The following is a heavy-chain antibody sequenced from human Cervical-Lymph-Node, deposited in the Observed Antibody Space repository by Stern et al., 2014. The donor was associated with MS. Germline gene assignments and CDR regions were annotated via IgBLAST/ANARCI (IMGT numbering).Heavy chain of an antibody. CDR3: ARVGRVTKDAFDI. CDR1: GYTFTSYH. CDR2: INPSGGST. Sequence: QVQLVQSGAEVKKPGASVKVSCKASGYTFTSYHMHWVRQTPGQGLEWMGIINPSGGSTRYAQKFQGRVTMTRDTSTSTVYMELSSLRSEDTAVYYCARVGRVTKDAFDIWGQGTMVTVSS. V-gene: IGHV1-46*01. D-gene: IGHD3-16*01. J-gene: IGHJ3*02.